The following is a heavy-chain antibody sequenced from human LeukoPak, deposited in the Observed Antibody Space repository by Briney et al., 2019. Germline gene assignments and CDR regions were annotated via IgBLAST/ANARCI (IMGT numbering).Heavy chain of an antibody. CDR3: ARELSGSYRSGEEGIDY. D-gene: IGHD1-26*01. CDR1: GFTFDDYA. CDR2: ISWNSGSI. V-gene: IGHV3-9*01. J-gene: IGHJ4*02. Sequence: GRSLRLSCAASGFTFDDYAMHWVRQAPGKGLEWVSGISWNSGSIGYADSVKGRFTISRDNSKNTLYLQMNSLRAEDTAVYYCARELSGSYRSGEEGIDYWGQGTLVTVSS.